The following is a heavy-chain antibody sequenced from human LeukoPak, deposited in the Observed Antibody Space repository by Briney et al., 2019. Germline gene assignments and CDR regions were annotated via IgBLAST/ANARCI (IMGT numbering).Heavy chain of an antibody. D-gene: IGHD5-18*01. CDR1: GFTFSSSE. V-gene: IGHV3-48*03. CDR2: ISSSSTI. CDR3: ASNVDTATRAY. Sequence: GGSLRLSCAASGFTFSSSEMNWVRQAPGKGLEWASYISSSSTIYYADSVKGRFTISRDNAKNSLYLQMNSLRAEDTAVYYCASNVDTATRAYRGQGTLVTVSS. J-gene: IGHJ4*02.